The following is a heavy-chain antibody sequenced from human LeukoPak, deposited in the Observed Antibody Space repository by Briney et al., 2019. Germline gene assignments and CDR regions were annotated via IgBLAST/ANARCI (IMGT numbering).Heavy chain of an antibody. CDR3: ARGLVVVAQYFQH. Sequence: GGSLRLSCAASGFSFSSYTMHWVRQAPGKGLEWISYIDTTSTTTNYADSVRGRFTISRDNAKNSLYLQMDSLRAEDTALYYCARGLVVVAQYFQHWGQGTLVTVSS. CDR1: GFSFSSYT. J-gene: IGHJ1*01. V-gene: IGHV3-48*01. CDR2: IDTTSTTT. D-gene: IGHD2-15*01.